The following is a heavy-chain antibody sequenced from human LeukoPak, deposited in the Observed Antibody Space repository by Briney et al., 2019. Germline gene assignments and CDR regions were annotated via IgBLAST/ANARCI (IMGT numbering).Heavy chain of an antibody. Sequence: PGGSLRLSCVASGFPFSSYWMTWVRQAPGKGLEWVANIKQDGSKKSYVDSVKGRFTISRDNSKNTLYLQMNSLRVEDTAVYYCAKDTRFLDWISRFDYWGQGALVTVSS. J-gene: IGHJ4*02. D-gene: IGHD3/OR15-3a*01. V-gene: IGHV3-7*03. CDR2: IKQDGSKK. CDR3: AKDTRFLDWISRFDY. CDR1: GFPFSSYW.